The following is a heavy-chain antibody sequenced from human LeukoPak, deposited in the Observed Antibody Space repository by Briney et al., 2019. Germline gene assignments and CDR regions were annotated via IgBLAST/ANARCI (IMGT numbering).Heavy chain of an antibody. V-gene: IGHV4-39*02. D-gene: IGHD6-19*01. CDR2: IYYSGVN. J-gene: IGHJ4*02. Sequence: PSEPLSLTCTVSGGSMSSSSYYWGWIRKAPGKGLEWIGSIYYSGVNHYNPSLKSRVTMSVDTSKNQFSVKLTSVTATDTAVYYCVRVRGYWLVRGYLDYWGQGTQVTLSS. CDR3: VRVRGYWLVRGYLDY. CDR1: GGSMSSSSYY.